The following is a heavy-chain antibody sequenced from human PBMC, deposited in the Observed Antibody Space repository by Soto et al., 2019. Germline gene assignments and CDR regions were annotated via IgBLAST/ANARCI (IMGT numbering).Heavy chain of an antibody. Sequence: SVKVSCKASGGTFSSYAISWVRQAPGQGLEWMGGIIPIFGTANYAQKFQGRVTITADESTSTAYMELSSLRSEDTAVYYCARDQTAAGLYYYYGMDVWGQGTTVTRLL. J-gene: IGHJ6*02. D-gene: IGHD6-13*01. V-gene: IGHV1-69*13. CDR2: IIPIFGTA. CDR3: ARDQTAAGLYYYYGMDV. CDR1: GGTFSSYA.